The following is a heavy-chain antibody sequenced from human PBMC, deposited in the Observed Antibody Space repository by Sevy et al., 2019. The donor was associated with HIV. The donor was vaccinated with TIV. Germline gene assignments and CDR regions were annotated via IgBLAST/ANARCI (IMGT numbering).Heavy chain of an antibody. Sequence: GGSLRLSCVVSGLTFSNYWMTWVRQAPGKGLEWVANIKEDGSEKYYLFSVKDRFTISRDNAKNSLFLQMNSLRVDDTGVYYCAKGAGLWGQGTLVTVSS. CDR2: IKEDGSEK. CDR1: GLTFSNYW. V-gene: IGHV3-7*01. D-gene: IGHD6-19*01. J-gene: IGHJ4*02. CDR3: AKGAGL.